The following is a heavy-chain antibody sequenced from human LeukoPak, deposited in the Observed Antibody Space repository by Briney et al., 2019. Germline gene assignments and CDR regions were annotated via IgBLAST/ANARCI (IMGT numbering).Heavy chain of an antibody. CDR1: GFTVSSNY. CDR3: ARVLHYYGDPEYFQH. CDR2: IYSGGST. V-gene: IGHV3-53*01. Sequence: PGGSLRLSCAASGFTVSSNYMSWVRQAPGKGLEWVSVIYSGGSTYYADSVKGRSTISRDNSKNTLYLQMNSLRAEDTAVYYCARVLHYYGDPEYFQHWGQGTLVTVSS. D-gene: IGHD4-17*01. J-gene: IGHJ1*01.